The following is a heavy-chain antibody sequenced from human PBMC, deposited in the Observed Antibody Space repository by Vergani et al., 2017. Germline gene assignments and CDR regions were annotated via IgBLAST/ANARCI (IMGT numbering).Heavy chain of an antibody. CDR1: GFSLSTSGVG. Sequence: QITLKESGPTLVKPTQTLTLTCTFSGFSLSTSGVGVGWIRQPPGKALEWLALIYWDDDKRYSPSLKSRLTITKDTSKNQVVLTMTNMDPVDTATYYCAHSGSSGWYKVPERHYYYYGMDVWGQGTTVTVSS. V-gene: IGHV2-5*02. J-gene: IGHJ6*02. CDR2: IYWDDDK. CDR3: AHSGSSGWYKVPERHYYYYGMDV. D-gene: IGHD6-19*01.